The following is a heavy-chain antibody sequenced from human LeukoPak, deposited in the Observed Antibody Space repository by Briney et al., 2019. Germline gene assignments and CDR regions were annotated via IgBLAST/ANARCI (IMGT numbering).Heavy chain of an antibody. Sequence: SETLSLTCSVSGGSIGTYYWSWIRQSPGKGLEWIGYIYVTGSTRYNPYLQSRVTISVDTSRNQFFLKMSSVTAADTAVYYCARHIGGGIEDMDVWGKGTKVTVSS. CDR2: IYVTGST. J-gene: IGHJ6*03. D-gene: IGHD3-16*02. CDR1: GGSIGTYY. V-gene: IGHV4-59*08. CDR3: ARHIGGGIEDMDV.